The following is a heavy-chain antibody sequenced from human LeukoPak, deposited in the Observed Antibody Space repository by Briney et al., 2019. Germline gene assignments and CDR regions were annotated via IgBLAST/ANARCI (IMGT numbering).Heavy chain of an antibody. D-gene: IGHD3-10*01. CDR2: ISSSSSYI. J-gene: IGHJ4*02. CDR3: ARAVFYGSGSYDPKPFDY. CDR1: GFTFSSYS. V-gene: IGHV3-21*01. Sequence: GGSLRLSCAASGFTFSSYSMNWVRQAPGKGLEWVSSISSSSSYIYYADSVKGRFTISRDNAKNSLYLQMNSLRAEDTAVYYCARAVFYGSGSYDPKPFDYWGQGTLVTVSS.